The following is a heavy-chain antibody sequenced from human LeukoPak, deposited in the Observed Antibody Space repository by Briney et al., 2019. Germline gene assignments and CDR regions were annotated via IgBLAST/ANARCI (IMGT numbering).Heavy chain of an antibody. CDR3: ARVRNSQLGLYYYYMGV. CDR1: GGSISSSSYY. D-gene: IGHD6-6*01. Sequence: SETLSLTCTVSGGSISSSSYYWGWIRQPPGKGLEWIGSIYYSGSTYYNPSLKSRVTISVDTSKNQFSLKLSSVTAADTAVYYCARVRNSQLGLYYYYMGVWGKGTTVTVSS. J-gene: IGHJ6*03. V-gene: IGHV4-39*07. CDR2: IYYSGST.